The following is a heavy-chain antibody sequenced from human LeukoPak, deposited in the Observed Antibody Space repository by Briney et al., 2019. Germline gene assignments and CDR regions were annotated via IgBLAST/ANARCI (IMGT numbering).Heavy chain of an antibody. V-gene: IGHV1-46*01. Sequence: GASVKVSCKASGYTFTSYYMHWVRQAPGQGLEWMGIINPSGGSTGYAQKFQGRVTMTRDTSTSTVYMELSSLRSEDTAVYYCARGLTIFGVVIALDYWGQGTLVTVSS. J-gene: IGHJ4*02. CDR3: ARGLTIFGVVIALDY. CDR1: GYTFTSYY. CDR2: INPSGGST. D-gene: IGHD3-3*01.